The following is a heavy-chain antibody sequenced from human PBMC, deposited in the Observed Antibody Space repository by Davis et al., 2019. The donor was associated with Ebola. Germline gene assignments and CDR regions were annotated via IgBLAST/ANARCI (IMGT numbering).Heavy chain of an antibody. CDR1: GYTFTSYA. V-gene: IGHV1-3*01. Sequence: ASVKVSCKASGYTFTSYAMHWVRQAPGQRLEWMGWINAGNGNTKYSQKFQGRVTITRDTSASTAYMELSSLRSDDTAVYYCARDGPTDYIGDYYYYGRDVWGKGTTVTVSS. CDR3: ARDGPTDYIGDYYYYGRDV. CDR2: INAGNGNT. J-gene: IGHJ6*04. D-gene: IGHD3-10*01.